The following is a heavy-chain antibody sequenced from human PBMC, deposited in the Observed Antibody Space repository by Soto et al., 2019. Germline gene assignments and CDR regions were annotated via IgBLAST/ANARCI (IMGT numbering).Heavy chain of an antibody. CDR1: GCCISSGGYP. D-gene: IGHD3-10*01. V-gene: IGHV4-30-2*01. CDR3: ASAWVVRGVRFDP. Sequence: SLRCAVCGCCISSGGYPWCWIRKPPGKGLEWIGFIYHSGSTYYNPSLKSRVTISVDRSKNQFSLKLSSVTAADTAVYYCASAWVVRGVRFDPWGQGTRETVS. J-gene: IGHJ5*02. CDR2: IYHSGST.